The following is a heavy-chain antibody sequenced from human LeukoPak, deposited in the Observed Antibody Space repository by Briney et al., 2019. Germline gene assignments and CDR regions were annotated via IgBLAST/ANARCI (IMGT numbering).Heavy chain of an antibody. V-gene: IGHV4-59*01. D-gene: IGHD4-11*01. CDR2: ISYSGST. J-gene: IGHJ4*02. CDR1: GGSISSYY. CDR3: ARSFSNYQGFGY. Sequence: SETLSLTCTVSGGSISSYYWNWIRQPPGKGLEWIGYISYSGSTNYNPSLKSRVTISIDTSKNQSSLNLSSMTAADTAVYYCARSFSNYQGFGYWGQGTLVTVSS.